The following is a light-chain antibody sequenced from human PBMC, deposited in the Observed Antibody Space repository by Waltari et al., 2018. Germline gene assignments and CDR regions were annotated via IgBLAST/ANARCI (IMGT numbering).Light chain of an antibody. J-gene: IGLJ1*01. Sequence: QSALTPPASVSGSPGQSITISCTGTSRDVRSYNLVSWYQQHPGKAPKVMIYEGTKRPSGVSNRFSGSKSGNTASLTISGLQAEDEADYYCCSYARGITHVFGSGTKVTVL. CDR2: EGT. CDR1: SRDVRSYNL. V-gene: IGLV2-23*01. CDR3: CSYARGITHV.